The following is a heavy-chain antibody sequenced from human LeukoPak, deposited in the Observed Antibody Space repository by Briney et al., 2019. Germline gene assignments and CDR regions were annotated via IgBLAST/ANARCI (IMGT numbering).Heavy chain of an antibody. Sequence: GGSLRLSCAASGFTFSSYAMNWVRQAPGKGLEWVSAISGSGANTYYADSVKGRFTISRDNSKNTLDLQMNSLRAEDTAVYYCARDGKRWLQSGLFDYWGQGTLVTVSS. J-gene: IGHJ4*02. CDR1: GFTFSSYA. D-gene: IGHD5-24*01. CDR2: ISGSGANT. V-gene: IGHV3-23*01. CDR3: ARDGKRWLQSGLFDY.